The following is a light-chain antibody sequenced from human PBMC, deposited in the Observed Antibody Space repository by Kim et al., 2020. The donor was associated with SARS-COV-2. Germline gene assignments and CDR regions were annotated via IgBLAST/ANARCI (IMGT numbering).Light chain of an antibody. J-gene: IGLJ1*01. CDR3: QSYDSSLSGSYV. V-gene: IGLV1-40*01. CDR2: GNS. Sequence: VTLPCAGSSAHVGQGYDEPWYQPLPGTAPRLLFYGNSNRPSGVPDRFSGSKSGTSASLAITGLQAEDEADYYCQSYDSSLSGSYVFGTGTKVTVL. CDR1: SAHVGQGYD.